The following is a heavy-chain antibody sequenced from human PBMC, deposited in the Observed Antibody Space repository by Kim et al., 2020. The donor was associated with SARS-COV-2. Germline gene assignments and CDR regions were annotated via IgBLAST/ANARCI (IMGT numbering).Heavy chain of an antibody. J-gene: IGHJ1*01. V-gene: IGHV3-7*05. CDR2: IKHDGSET. CDR1: GFTSGSHW. D-gene: IGHD6-19*01. CDR3: ARGSGWLIEH. Sequence: GGSLRLSCAASGFTSGSHWMNWVRQTPGKGLEWVAIIKHDGSETKYVDSVKGRFTISRDSAKKSMYLHMNSLRAEDTAVYYCARGSGWLIEHWGQGTLVTVSS.